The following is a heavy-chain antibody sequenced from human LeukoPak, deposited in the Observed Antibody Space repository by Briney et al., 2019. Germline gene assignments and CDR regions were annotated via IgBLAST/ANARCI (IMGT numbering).Heavy chain of an antibody. CDR1: GGSISSYY. D-gene: IGHD3-10*01. Sequence: SETLSLTCTVSGGSISSYYWSWIRQPAGKGLEWIGRIYTSGSTNYNPSLKSRVTMLVDTSKNQFSLKLSSVTAADTAVYYCARGREWSYYGSGSSLLYSDYWGQGTLVTVSS. CDR3: ARGREWSYYGSGSSLLYSDY. J-gene: IGHJ4*02. CDR2: IYTSGST. V-gene: IGHV4-4*07.